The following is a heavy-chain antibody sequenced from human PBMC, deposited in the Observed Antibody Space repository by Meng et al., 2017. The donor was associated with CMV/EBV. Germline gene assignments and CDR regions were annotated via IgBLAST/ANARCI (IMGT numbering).Heavy chain of an antibody. CDR3: ARVVRGGSYLGGDYFDY. CDR1: GFTFSSYW. D-gene: IGHD1-26*01. J-gene: IGHJ4*02. CDR2: INSDGSST. V-gene: IGHV3-74*01. Sequence: GGSLRLSYAASGFTFSSYWMHWVRQAPGKGLVWVSRINSDGSSTSYADSVKGRFTISRDNAKNTLYLQMNSLRAEDTAVYYCARVVRGGSYLGGDYFDYWGQGTLVTVSS.